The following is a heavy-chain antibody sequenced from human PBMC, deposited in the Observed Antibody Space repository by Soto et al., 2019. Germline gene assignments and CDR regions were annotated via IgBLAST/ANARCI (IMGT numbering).Heavy chain of an antibody. CDR1: GFTFSSYG. CDR3: ARGADIVATSTSDY. J-gene: IGHJ4*02. CDR2: IWYDGSNK. Sequence: SLRLSCAASGFTFSSYGMHWVRQAPGKGLEWVAVIWYDGSNKYYADSVKGRFTISRDNSKNTLYLQMNSLRAEDTAVYYCARGADIVATSTSDYWGQGTLVTVSS. V-gene: IGHV3-33*01. D-gene: IGHD5-12*01.